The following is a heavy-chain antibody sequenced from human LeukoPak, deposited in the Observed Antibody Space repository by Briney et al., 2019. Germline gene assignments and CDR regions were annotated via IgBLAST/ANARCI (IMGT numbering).Heavy chain of an antibody. J-gene: IGHJ4*02. CDR3: AKALVRFGESIRYYFDY. Sequence: GGSLRLSCAASGFTVSSNYMSWVRQAPGKGLEWVSVIYSGGSTYYADSVKGRFTISRDNSKNTLYLQMNSLRAEDTAVYYCAKALVRFGESIRYYFDYWGQGTLVTVSS. D-gene: IGHD3-10*01. CDR1: GFTVSSNY. V-gene: IGHV3-53*01. CDR2: IYSGGST.